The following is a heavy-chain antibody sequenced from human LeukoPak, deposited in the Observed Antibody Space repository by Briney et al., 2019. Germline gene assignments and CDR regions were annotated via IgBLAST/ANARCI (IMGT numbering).Heavy chain of an antibody. CDR1: GITFSSYW. Sequence: GGSLRLSCAASGITFSSYWMSWVRQAPGKGLEWVANIKQDGSEKYYVDSVKGRFTISRDNAKNSLYLQMNSLRAEDTAVYYCARVNSVPAAIIHYYYMDVWGKGTTVTVSS. CDR2: IKQDGSEK. V-gene: IGHV3-7*01. J-gene: IGHJ6*03. CDR3: ARVNSVPAAIIHYYYMDV. D-gene: IGHD2-2*01.